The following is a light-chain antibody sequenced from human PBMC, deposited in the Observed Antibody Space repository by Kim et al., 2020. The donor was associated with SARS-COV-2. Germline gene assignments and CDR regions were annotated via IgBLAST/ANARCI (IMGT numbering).Light chain of an antibody. CDR3: QQYNGL. V-gene: IGKV1-5*01. Sequence: DIQMTQSPSTLSASVGDRVTITCRASQSITTWLAWYQQKPGKAPKLLIYDASTLHSGVPSRFSGSGYGTEFTLTISSLQPDDSATYFCQQYNGLFGQGTKLEI. CDR2: DAS. J-gene: IGKJ2*01. CDR1: QSITTW.